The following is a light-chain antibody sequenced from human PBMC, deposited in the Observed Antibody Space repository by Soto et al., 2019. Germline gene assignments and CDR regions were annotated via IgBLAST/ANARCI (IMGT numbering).Light chain of an antibody. CDR1: QSISRW. Sequence: DIQMTQSPSALSASVGDRVTITCRASQSISRWLAWYQQKPGKAPKLLIYKASSFQGGVPSRFSGSGSGTEFTLTITGLQPDDVATYYCHQYSGLYSFGQGTKLEI. V-gene: IGKV1-5*03. CDR3: HQYSGLYS. CDR2: KAS. J-gene: IGKJ2*01.